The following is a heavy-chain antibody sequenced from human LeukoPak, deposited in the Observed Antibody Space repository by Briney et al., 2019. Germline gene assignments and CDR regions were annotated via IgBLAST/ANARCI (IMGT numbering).Heavy chain of an antibody. D-gene: IGHD3-10*01. J-gene: IGHJ4*02. CDR2: ISDSGGST. V-gene: IGHV3-23*01. CDR3: ARAAMVRGVDYFDY. CDR1: GFTFRSYS. Sequence: GESLRLSCAASGFTFRSYSMSWVRQAPGKGLEWVSVISDSGGSTYYADSVKGRFTISRDNSKNTLYLQMNSLRAEDTAVYYCARAAMVRGVDYFDYWGQGTLVTVSS.